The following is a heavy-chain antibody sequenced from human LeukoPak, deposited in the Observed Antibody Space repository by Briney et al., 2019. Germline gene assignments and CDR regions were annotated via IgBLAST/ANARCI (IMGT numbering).Heavy chain of an antibody. D-gene: IGHD2-21*02. Sequence: ASVKVSCKASGYTFTSYDINWVRQATGQGLEWMGWMNPNSGNTGYAQKFQGRVTMTRNTSISTAYVELSSLRSEDTAVYYCARVAVVTARSGRDVQHWGQGTLVTVSS. V-gene: IGHV1-8*01. CDR3: ARVAVVTARSGRDVQH. CDR1: GYTFTSYD. J-gene: IGHJ1*01. CDR2: MNPNSGNT.